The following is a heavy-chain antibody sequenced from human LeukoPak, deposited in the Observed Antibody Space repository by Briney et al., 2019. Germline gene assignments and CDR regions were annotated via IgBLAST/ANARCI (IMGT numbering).Heavy chain of an antibody. CDR1: GGYISDYY. CDR2: IYYTGST. J-gene: IGHJ4*02. D-gene: IGHD4-17*01. V-gene: IGHV4-59*08. CDR3: ASLVPYGDYVDN. Sequence: SETLSLTCSVSGGYISDYYWTWIRQPPGKGLEWMGYIYYTGSTHYNPSLKSRVIISVDTSKMQFSLKLSSVTAADTAVYYCASLVPYGDYVDNWGQGTLVTVSS.